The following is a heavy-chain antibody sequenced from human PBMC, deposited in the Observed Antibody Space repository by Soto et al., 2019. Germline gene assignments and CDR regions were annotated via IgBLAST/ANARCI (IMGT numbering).Heavy chain of an antibody. CDR3: ATRSPAFDF. CDR1: GYTFTSYG. V-gene: IGHV1-18*01. J-gene: IGHJ4*02. CDR2: ISTSKGET. Sequence: QVQMVQSGPEVKKPGASVKVSCKTSGYTFTSYGVAWVRQAPGQGLEWRGWISTSKGETTYAQKFQGRVTMTTDTSTSTAYMELRSLRSDDTAVYYCATRSPAFDFWGQGTLVTVSS.